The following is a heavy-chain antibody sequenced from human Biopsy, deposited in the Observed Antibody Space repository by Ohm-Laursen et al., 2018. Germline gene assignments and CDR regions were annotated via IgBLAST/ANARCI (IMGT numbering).Heavy chain of an antibody. V-gene: IGHV4-34*01. D-gene: IGHD3-16*01. CDR1: GGSFSGYY. Sequence: SQTLSLTCAVYGGSFSGYYWSWIRQPPGKGLEWIGEINHRGSTTYNTSLKSRVTISVETSKNQFSLKLRSLTAADTAMYYCARAVDYYDPYYYYGLDVWGQGTTVTVSS. CDR3: ARAVDYYDPYYYYGLDV. J-gene: IGHJ6*02. CDR2: INHRGST.